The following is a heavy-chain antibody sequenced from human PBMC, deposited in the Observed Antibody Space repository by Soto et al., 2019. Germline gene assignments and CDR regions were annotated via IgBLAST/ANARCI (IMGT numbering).Heavy chain of an antibody. J-gene: IGHJ6*02. CDR1: GFTFSSYG. Sequence: PGGSLRLSCAASGFTFSSYGMHWVRQAPGKGLEWVAVISYDGSNKYYADSVKGRFTISRDNSKNTLYLQMNSLRAEDTAVYYCVRDVAAPLYYYYYYGMDVWGQGTTVTVSS. V-gene: IGHV3-30*03. D-gene: IGHD2-15*01. CDR3: VRDVAAPLYYYYYYGMDV. CDR2: ISYDGSNK.